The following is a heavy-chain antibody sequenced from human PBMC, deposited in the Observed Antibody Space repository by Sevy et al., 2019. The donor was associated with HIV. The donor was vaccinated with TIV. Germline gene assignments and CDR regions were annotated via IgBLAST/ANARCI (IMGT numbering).Heavy chain of an antibody. Sequence: GGSLRLSCAASGFTFSRNGMHWVRQVPGKGLEWVALISYDGDSKNNADSVKGRFTISRVNSKNTVYLHMNSLRSEDTAVHYCAKESVSWYLDFWGQGTLVTVSS. D-gene: IGHD6-13*01. CDR3: AKESVSWYLDF. CDR2: ISYDGDSK. V-gene: IGHV3-30*18. CDR1: GFTFSRNG. J-gene: IGHJ4*02.